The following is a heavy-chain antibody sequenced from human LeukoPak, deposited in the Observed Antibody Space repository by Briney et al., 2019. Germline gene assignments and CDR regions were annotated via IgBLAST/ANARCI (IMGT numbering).Heavy chain of an antibody. CDR3: AKDKLPYGDYPLFDY. V-gene: IGHV3-11*05. CDR2: ISTSSSYT. CDR1: GFTFSDFN. D-gene: IGHD4-17*01. Sequence: GGSLRLSCAASGFTFSDFNMNWIRQAPGKGLEWVSYISTSSSYTNYADSVKGRFTISRDNSKNTLYLQMNSLRAEDTAVYYCAKDKLPYGDYPLFDYWGQGTLVTVSS. J-gene: IGHJ4*02.